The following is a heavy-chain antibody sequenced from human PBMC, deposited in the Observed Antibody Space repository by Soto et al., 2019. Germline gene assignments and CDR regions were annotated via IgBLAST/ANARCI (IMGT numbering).Heavy chain of an antibody. D-gene: IGHD3-3*01. CDR1: GNTLTEIS. CDR3: QTTYYDFWSCYSTPRYKFGS. Sequence: GASGKVTCEDSGNTLTEISKHWGRQAPGKGVEWMGGSEPEYGEKIYPQKFKGRVTMTEATSTDQASIELSSLRSADTAVYYCQTTYYDFWSCYSTPRYKFGSWGQGTLVTVSA. V-gene: IGHV1-24*01. J-gene: IGHJ4*02. CDR2: SEPEYGEK.